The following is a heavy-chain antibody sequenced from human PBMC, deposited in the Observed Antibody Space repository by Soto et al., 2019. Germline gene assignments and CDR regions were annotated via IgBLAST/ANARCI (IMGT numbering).Heavy chain of an antibody. D-gene: IGHD6-19*01. Sequence: GGSLRLSCVASGFMFDSYAMNWVRQAPGKGLEWVSYISPGGDRIYYAESLKGRITISRDNARNSLSLQMNILSDEDAAVYYCTKSADSAGWGVDFWGQGTLVTVYS. J-gene: IGHJ4*02. CDR1: GFMFDSYA. CDR3: TKSADSAGWGVDF. V-gene: IGHV3-48*02. CDR2: ISPGGDRI.